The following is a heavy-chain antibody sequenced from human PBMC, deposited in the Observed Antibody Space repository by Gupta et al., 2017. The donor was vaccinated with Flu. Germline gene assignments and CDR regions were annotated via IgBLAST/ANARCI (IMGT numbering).Heavy chain of an antibody. V-gene: IGHV3-53*01. Sequence: EVQLVESGGGLIQPGGSLRLSCAASGFIVSSNYRSWVRQAPGKGLEWVSVIKDGVTTYYADSVKGRFTISSDNSQNTVYLQMSSLTAEDTAVYYCARESGGSDGSTWGFDYWGQGTRVTVSS. D-gene: IGHD2-2*01. CDR2: IKDGVTT. CDR1: GFIVSSNY. J-gene: IGHJ4*02. CDR3: ARESGGSDGSTWGFDY.